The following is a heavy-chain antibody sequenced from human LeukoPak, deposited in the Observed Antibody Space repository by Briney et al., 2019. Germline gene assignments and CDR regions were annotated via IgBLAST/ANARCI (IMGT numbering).Heavy chain of an antibody. J-gene: IGHJ5*02. CDR2: IYYSGYT. CDR1: GGSISSSNW. CDR3: ARLGYCTSTNCSGGSFDP. Sequence: PSETLSLTCAVSGGSISSSNWWSWVRQPPGKGLEWIGSIYYSGYTYYNPSLKSRVTISIDTSKNQFSLKLSSVTAADTAVYYCARLGYCTSTNCSGGSFDPWGQGTLVTVSS. D-gene: IGHD2-2*01. V-gene: IGHV4-4*02.